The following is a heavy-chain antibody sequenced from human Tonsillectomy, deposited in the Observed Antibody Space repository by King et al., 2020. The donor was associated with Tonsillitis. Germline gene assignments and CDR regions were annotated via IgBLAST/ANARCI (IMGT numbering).Heavy chain of an antibody. CDR3: ARQRAVGYFDY. Sequence: VQLVESGAEVKKPGASVKVSCKASGYTFTSYYMHWVRQAPGQGLEWMGIINPSGGSTSYAQKFQGRVTMTRETSTRTVYMELSSLRYEDTAVYYYARQRAVGYFDYWGQGTLVTVSS. CDR2: INPSGGST. V-gene: IGHV1-46*01. J-gene: IGHJ4*02. D-gene: IGHD6-25*01. CDR1: GYTFTSYY.